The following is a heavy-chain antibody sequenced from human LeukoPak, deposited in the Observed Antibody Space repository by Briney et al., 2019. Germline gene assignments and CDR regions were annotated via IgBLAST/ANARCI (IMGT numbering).Heavy chain of an antibody. Sequence: GRSLRLSCAASGFTFDDYAMHWVRQAPGKGLEWVSGISWNSGSIGYADSVKGRFTISRDNAKNPLYLQMNSLRAEDTALYYCAKDVAETMVRGAIAHWQYGMDVWGQGTTVTVSS. J-gene: IGHJ6*02. CDR2: ISWNSGSI. V-gene: IGHV3-9*01. CDR3: AKDVAETMVRGAIAHWQYGMDV. D-gene: IGHD3-10*01. CDR1: GFTFDDYA.